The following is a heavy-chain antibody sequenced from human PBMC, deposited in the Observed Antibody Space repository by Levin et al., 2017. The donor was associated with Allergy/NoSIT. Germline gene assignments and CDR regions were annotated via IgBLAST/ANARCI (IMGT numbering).Heavy chain of an antibody. V-gene: IGHV4-34*01. Sequence: PSETLSLTCAVYGGSFSGYYWSWIRQPPGKGLEWIGEINHSGSTNYNPSLKSRVTISVDTSKNQFSLKLSSVTAADTAVYYCARGGIAVARRTRKVDYWGQGTLVTVSS. CDR2: INHSGST. CDR1: GGSFSGYY. CDR3: ARGGIAVARRTRKVDY. J-gene: IGHJ4*02. D-gene: IGHD6-19*01.